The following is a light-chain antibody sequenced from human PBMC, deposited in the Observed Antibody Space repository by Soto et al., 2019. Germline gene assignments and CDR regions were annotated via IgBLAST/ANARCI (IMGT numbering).Light chain of an antibody. J-gene: IGLJ1*01. V-gene: IGLV1-44*01. CDR3: ASWDDSLNGPV. Sequence: QSVLTQPPSASGTPGQRVTISCSGSSSNVGGNPVNWYQHVPTTAPKLLIYTNTQRPSGVPDRFSGSKSGTSASLAISGLQSEYEADYYCASWDDSLNGPVFGTGTKVTVL. CDR2: TNT. CDR1: SSNVGGNP.